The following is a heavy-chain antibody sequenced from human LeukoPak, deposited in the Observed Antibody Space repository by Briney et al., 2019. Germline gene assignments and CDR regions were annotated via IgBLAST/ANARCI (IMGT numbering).Heavy chain of an antibody. D-gene: IGHD3-16*01. Sequence: GGSLRLSCTASGFTFSNFWMGWVRQAPGKGLEWVANIKQDETEKFYLGSVKGRFTISRDNAKNSLYLQMGNLRAEDTAVYFCARGGGLDVWGQGATVTVSS. J-gene: IGHJ6*02. CDR2: IKQDETEK. CDR3: ARGGGLDV. CDR1: GFTFSNFW. V-gene: IGHV3-7*03.